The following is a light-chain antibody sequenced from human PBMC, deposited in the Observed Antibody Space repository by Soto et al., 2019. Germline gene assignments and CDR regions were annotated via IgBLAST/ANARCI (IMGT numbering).Light chain of an antibody. CDR1: QSVYSN. Sequence: EIVMTQSPATLSLCPGERATLSCRASQSVYSNLAWYQQKPGQTPRLLIYESSTRATGIPARFSGGGSGTEFTLTISSLQSEDFADYFCQQYQSWPLTFGGGTKVEIK. CDR2: ESS. V-gene: IGKV3-15*01. J-gene: IGKJ4*01. CDR3: QQYQSWPLT.